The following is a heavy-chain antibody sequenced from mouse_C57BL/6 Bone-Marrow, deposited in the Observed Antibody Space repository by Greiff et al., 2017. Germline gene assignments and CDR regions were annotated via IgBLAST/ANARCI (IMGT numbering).Heavy chain of an antibody. J-gene: IGHJ2*01. D-gene: IGHD1-1*01. CDR2: IYPRSGNT. CDR3: AKATVVATDLDY. V-gene: IGHV1-81*01. CDR1: GYTFTSSG. Sequence: VQLQQSGAELVRPGASVKLSCKASGYTFTSSGISWVKQRTGQGLEWIGEIYPRSGNTYYNEKFKGKATLTADKSSSTAYMELRSLTSEDSAVYCGAKATVVATDLDYWGQGTTLTVSA.